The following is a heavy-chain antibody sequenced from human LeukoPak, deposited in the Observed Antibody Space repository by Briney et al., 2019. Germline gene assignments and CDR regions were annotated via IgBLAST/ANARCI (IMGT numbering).Heavy chain of an antibody. D-gene: IGHD3-9*01. Sequence: PGRSLRISCAASGFTLSTYGIHWVRQAPGKGLEWVAVISYDGDIKYYADSVKGRFTISRDNSKNTLYLQMNSLRAEDTAVYYCAKDLDSEEDRDGLDVWGQGTTVTVSS. J-gene: IGHJ6*02. V-gene: IGHV3-30*18. CDR1: GFTLSTYG. CDR2: ISYDGDIK. CDR3: AKDLDSEEDRDGLDV.